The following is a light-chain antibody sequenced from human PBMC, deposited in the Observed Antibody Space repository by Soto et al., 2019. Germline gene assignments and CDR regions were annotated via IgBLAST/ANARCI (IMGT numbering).Light chain of an antibody. V-gene: IGKV1-9*01. CDR2: TAS. CDR3: QQTRAYPST. J-gene: IGKJ4*01. CDR1: QDIAIY. Sequence: QLTHSPASLSASLGEIVTFTCRASQDIAIYLAWYQQKPGEAPNLLIHTASTLHGGVPSRFSGSGSGTDFTLTITSLQAEDFATYYCQQTRAYPSTFGGGTKVDIK.